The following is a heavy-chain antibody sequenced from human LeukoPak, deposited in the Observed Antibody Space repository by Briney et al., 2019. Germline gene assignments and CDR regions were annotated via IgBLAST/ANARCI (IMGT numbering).Heavy chain of an antibody. CDR3: ARNKAITAFFGMDV. D-gene: IGHD2/OR15-2a*01. V-gene: IGHV3-30*03. J-gene: IGHJ6*02. CDR1: GFTFSDYA. Sequence: GTSLRLSCAASGFTFSDYAMHWVRQAPGKGLEWVAVIAYGGTYTHHADSLKGRFTISRDNSRDTLYLQINSLRPEDTALYYCARNKAITAFFGMDVWGQGATIIVSS. CDR2: IAYGGTYT.